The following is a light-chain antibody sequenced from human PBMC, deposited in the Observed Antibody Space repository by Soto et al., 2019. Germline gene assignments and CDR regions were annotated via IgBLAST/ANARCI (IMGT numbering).Light chain of an antibody. J-gene: IGKJ1*01. CDR3: QPYHNWPSET. V-gene: IGKV3-15*01. CDR1: QSVSSN. Sequence: EIVMTQSPATLSVSPGERATLSCRASQSVSSNLAWYQQKPGQAPRLLIYGASTRATGIPARFSGSGSGTDTTLAIRTLRSEDFTLYYCQPYHNWPSETFGQGTKVEIQ. CDR2: GAS.